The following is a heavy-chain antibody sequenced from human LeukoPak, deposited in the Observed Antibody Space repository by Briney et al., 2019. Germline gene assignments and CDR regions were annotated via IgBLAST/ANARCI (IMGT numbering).Heavy chain of an antibody. Sequence: QTGGSLRLSCAASGFTFSSYGMHWVRQAPGKGLEWVAVISYDGSNKYYADSVKGRFTISRDNSKNTLYLQMNSLRAEDTAVYYCARRGGQGDYYYYGMDVWGQGTTVIVSS. J-gene: IGHJ6*02. CDR1: GFTFSSYG. CDR3: ARRGGQGDYYYYGMDV. CDR2: ISYDGSNK. V-gene: IGHV3-30*03.